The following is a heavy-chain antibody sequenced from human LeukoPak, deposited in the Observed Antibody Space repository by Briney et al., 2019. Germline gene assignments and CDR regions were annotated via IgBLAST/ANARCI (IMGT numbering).Heavy chain of an antibody. CDR1: GYTFTGHY. CDR3: AMSRRWSSGWYYFDY. V-gene: IGHV1-46*01. J-gene: IGHJ4*02. CDR2: INPSGGST. Sequence: ASVKVSCKASGYTFTGHYIHWVRQAPGQGLEWMGIINPSGGSTSYAQKFQGRVTMTRDMSTSTVYMELSSLRSEDTAVYYCAMSRRWSSGWYYFDYWGQGTLVTVSS. D-gene: IGHD6-19*01.